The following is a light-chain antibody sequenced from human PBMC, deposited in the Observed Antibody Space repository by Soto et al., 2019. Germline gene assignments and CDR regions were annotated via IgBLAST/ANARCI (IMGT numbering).Light chain of an antibody. CDR1: RDIADS. V-gene: IGKV1-33*01. CDR3: QQYDDPFT. CDR2: DAS. Sequence: DPQMTQSPSSLSASVGDTVTITCQASRDIADSLNWYQQRAGQAPKLLIYDASNLQSGVPARFSGSGTGTSFILTINSLQPEDFATYYCQQYDDPFTFGGGTKVELK. J-gene: IGKJ4*01.